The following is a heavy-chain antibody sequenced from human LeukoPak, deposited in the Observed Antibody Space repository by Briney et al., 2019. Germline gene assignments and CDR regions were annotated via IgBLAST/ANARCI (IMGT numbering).Heavy chain of an antibody. Sequence: ASVKVSCKASGYTFTSYGISWVRQAPGQGLEWMGWISAYNGNTNCAQKLQGRVTMTTDTSTSTAYMELRSLRSDDTAVYYCARDGGHCSGGSCYYYYGMDVWGQGTTVTVSS. D-gene: IGHD2-15*01. J-gene: IGHJ6*02. CDR2: ISAYNGNT. V-gene: IGHV1-18*01. CDR3: ARDGGHCSGGSCYYYYGMDV. CDR1: GYTFTSYG.